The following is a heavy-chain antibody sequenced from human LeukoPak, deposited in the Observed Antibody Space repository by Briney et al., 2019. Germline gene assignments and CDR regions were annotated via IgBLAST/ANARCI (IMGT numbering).Heavy chain of an antibody. CDR1: GFTFSTYW. D-gene: IGHD3-16*01. CDR2: IKSDGSST. J-gene: IGHJ4*02. V-gene: IGHV3-74*01. CDR3: ARVYGISL. Sequence: QPGGSLRLSCAAPGFTFSTYWMHWVRQAPGKGLVWVSRIKSDGSSTSYADSVKGRFTISRDNARNTLFLQMNSLRAEDTAVYYCARVYGISLWGQGTLVTVSS.